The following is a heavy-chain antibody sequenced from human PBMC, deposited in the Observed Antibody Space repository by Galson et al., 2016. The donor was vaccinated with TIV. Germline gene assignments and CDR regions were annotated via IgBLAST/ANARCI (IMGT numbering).Heavy chain of an antibody. CDR3: ARRADRRGYYYSFDY. CDR2: IYPGDSDT. V-gene: IGHV5-51*03. CDR1: GYSFTSYW. D-gene: IGHD3-22*01. J-gene: IGHJ4*02. Sequence: QSGAEVKKPGESLKISCKGSGYSFTSYWIGWVRQMPGKGLEWMGIIYPGDSDTRYSPSFQGQVTISADKSISTAYLQWSSLKASDTAMYYCARRADRRGYYYSFDYWGQGTLVTVSS.